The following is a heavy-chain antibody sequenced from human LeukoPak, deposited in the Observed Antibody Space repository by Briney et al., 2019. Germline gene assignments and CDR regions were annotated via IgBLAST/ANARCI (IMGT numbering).Heavy chain of an antibody. CDR3: ARSRYCSSTSCYNRNWFDP. J-gene: IGHJ5*02. V-gene: IGHV4-4*07. CDR2: IYTSGST. CDR1: GGSISSYY. D-gene: IGHD2-2*02. Sequence: SETLSLTCTVSGGSISSYYWSWIRQPAGKGLEWIGRIYTSGSTNYNPSLKSRVTMSVDTSKNQFSLKLSSVTAADTAVHYCARSRYCSSTSCYNRNWFDPWGQGTLVTVSS.